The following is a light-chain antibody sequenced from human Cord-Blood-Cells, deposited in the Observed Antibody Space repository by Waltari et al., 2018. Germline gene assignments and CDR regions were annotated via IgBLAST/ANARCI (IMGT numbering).Light chain of an antibody. CDR1: SSNIRSNY. CDR3: AAWDDSLSGVV. V-gene: IGLV1-47*01. J-gene: IGLJ2*01. CDR2: RNT. Sequence: QSVLTQPPSASGTPGQRVTISCSGSSSNIRSNYVYWYQQPPGTDPKLLIYRNTQRPSGGPDRCSGSKSVTSASRAISGLRSEDGADYYCAAWDDSLSGVVFGGGTKLTVL.